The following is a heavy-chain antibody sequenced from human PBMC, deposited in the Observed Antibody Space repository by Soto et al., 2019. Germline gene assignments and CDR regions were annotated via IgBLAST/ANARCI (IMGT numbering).Heavy chain of an antibody. CDR3: AKDGVDRGYGDYPRYYYYYMDV. J-gene: IGHJ6*03. CDR2: ISGSGGST. V-gene: IGHV3-23*01. D-gene: IGHD4-17*01. Sequence: GGSLRLSCAASGFTFSSYAMSWVRQAPGKGLEWVSAISGSGGSTYYADSVKGRFTISRDNSKNTLYLQMNSLRAEDTAVYYCAKDGVDRGYGDYPRYYYYYMDVWGKGTTVTVSS. CDR1: GFTFSSYA.